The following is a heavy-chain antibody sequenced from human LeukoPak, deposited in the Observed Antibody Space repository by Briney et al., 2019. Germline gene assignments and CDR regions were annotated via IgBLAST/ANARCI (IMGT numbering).Heavy chain of an antibody. CDR2: IYYSVST. CDR1: GGSISSSSYY. V-gene: IGHV4-39*01. Sequence: PSETLSLTCTVSGGSISSSSYYWGWIRQPPGKGLEWIGSIYYSVSTYYNPSLESRVTISVDTSKNQVSLKLSSVTAADTAVYYCARHYNTREYIDYWGQGTLVTVSS. D-gene: IGHD3-10*01. CDR3: ARHYNTREYIDY. J-gene: IGHJ4*02.